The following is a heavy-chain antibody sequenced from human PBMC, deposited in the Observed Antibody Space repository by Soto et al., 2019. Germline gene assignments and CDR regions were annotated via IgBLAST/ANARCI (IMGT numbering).Heavy chain of an antibody. CDR3: ARRGKDILTDGMDV. CDR2: INPNSGGR. J-gene: IGHJ6*02. D-gene: IGHD3-9*01. Sequence: CRASGYTFTGHYMHWARQAPGQGLAWMGWINPNSGGRNYAQKFQGWVTMTRDTSISTAYMELSRLRSDDTAVYYCARRGKDILTDGMDVWGQGTAVTVSS. V-gene: IGHV1-2*04. CDR1: GYTFTGHY.